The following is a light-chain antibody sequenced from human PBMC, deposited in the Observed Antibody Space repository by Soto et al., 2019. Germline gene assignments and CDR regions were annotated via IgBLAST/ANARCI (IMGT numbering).Light chain of an antibody. CDR2: DNN. CDR3: GTWDSSLSAHV. Sequence: QSVLTQPPSVSAAPGQKVTISCSASSSKIGKNYVSWYQQLPGTAPKLLIYDNNKRPSEIPDRFSGSKSGTSATLGITGLQTGDEADYYCGTWDSSLSAHVFGTGTKLTVL. V-gene: IGLV1-51*01. J-gene: IGLJ1*01. CDR1: SSKIGKNY.